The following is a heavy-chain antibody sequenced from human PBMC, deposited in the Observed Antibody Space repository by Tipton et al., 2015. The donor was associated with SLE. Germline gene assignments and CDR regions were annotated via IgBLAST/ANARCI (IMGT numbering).Heavy chain of an antibody. D-gene: IGHD1-26*01. J-gene: IGHJ4*02. CDR1: GGSMRSYY. CDR3: ARVVGATYYFDY. Sequence: TLSLTCTVSGGSMRSYYWSWIRQPPGKGLEWIGYIYYSGSTNYNPSLRSRVTISVDTSKNQFSLKLSSVTAADTAVYYCARVVGATYYFDYWGQGTLVTVSS. CDR2: IYYSGST. V-gene: IGHV4-59*08.